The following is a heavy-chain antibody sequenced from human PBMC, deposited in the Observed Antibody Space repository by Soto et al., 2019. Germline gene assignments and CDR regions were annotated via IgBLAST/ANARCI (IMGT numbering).Heavy chain of an antibody. CDR3: TTESPDFWSGYYYYYYMDV. J-gene: IGHJ6*03. V-gene: IGHV3-49*03. Sequence: PGGSLRLSCTASGFTFGDYAMSWFRQAPGKGLEWVGFIRSKADGGTTEYAASVKGRFTISRDDSKNTLYLQMNSLKTEDTAVYYCTTESPDFWSGYYYYYYMDVWGKGTTVTVSS. CDR1: GFTFGDYA. CDR2: IRSKADGGTT. D-gene: IGHD3-3*01.